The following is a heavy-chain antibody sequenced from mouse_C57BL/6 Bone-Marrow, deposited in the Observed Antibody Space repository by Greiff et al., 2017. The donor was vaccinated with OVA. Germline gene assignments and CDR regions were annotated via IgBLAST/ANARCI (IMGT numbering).Heavy chain of an antibody. V-gene: IGHV1-18*01. CDR3: ARLDYYGSSYYFDY. CDR1: GYTFTDYN. J-gene: IGHJ2*01. D-gene: IGHD1-1*01. Sequence: VQLKQSGPELVKPGASVKIPCKASGYTFTDYNMDWVKQSHGKSLEWIGDINPNNGGTIYNQKFKGKATLTVDKSSSTAYMELRSLTSEDTAVYYCARLDYYGSSYYFDYWGQGTTLTVSS. CDR2: INPNNGGT.